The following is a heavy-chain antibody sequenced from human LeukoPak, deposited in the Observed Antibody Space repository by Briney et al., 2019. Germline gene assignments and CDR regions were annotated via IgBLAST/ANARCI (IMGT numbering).Heavy chain of an antibody. CDR2: IYYSGNT. V-gene: IGHV4-39*02. J-gene: IGHJ4*02. CDR3: ARDQRSYGSGMSYFDY. CDR1: GVSISSSNSY. Sequence: SETLSLTCTVSGVSISSSNSYWGWIRQPPGKGLEWIGSIYYSGNTYYNASLKSQVSISIDTSKNQFSLRLTSVTAADTAVYYCARDQRSYGSGMSYFDYWGQGTLVTVSS. D-gene: IGHD3-10*01.